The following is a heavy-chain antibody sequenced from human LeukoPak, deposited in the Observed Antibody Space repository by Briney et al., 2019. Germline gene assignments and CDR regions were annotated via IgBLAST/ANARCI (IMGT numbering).Heavy chain of an antibody. Sequence: SETLSLTCTVSGGSISSSSYYWSWIRQPPGKGLEWIGYIYYSGSTNYNPSLKSRVTISVDTSKNQFSLKLSSVTAADTAVYYCARRGYGDDDAFDIWGQGTMVTVSS. CDR3: ARRGYGDDDAFDI. CDR2: IYYSGST. D-gene: IGHD4-17*01. CDR1: GGSISSSSYY. J-gene: IGHJ3*02. V-gene: IGHV4-61*05.